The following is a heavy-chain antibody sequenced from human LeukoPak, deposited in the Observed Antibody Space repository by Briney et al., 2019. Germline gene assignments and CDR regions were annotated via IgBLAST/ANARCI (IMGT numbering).Heavy chain of an antibody. V-gene: IGHV1-8*03. CDR1: GYTFTSYD. D-gene: IGHD6-13*01. Sequence: GASAKVSCKASGYTFTSYDINWVRQATGQGLEWMGWMNPNSGNTGYAQKFQGRVTITRNTSTSTAYMELSSLRSEDTAVYYCARLHSSSWYLYYFDYWGQGTLVTVSS. CDR3: ARLHSSSWYLYYFDY. J-gene: IGHJ4*02. CDR2: MNPNSGNT.